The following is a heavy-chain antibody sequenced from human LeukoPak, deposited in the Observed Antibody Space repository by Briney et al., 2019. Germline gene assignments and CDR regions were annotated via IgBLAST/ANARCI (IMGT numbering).Heavy chain of an antibody. CDR1: GGSISSGSYY. Sequence: SQTLSLTCTVSGGSISSGSYYWSWIRQPAGKGLEWIGRIYTSGSTNYNPSLKSRVTISVDTSKNQFSLKLSSVTAADTAVYYCARGWLAFDHWGQGTLVTVSS. CDR3: ARGWLAFDH. D-gene: IGHD6-19*01. V-gene: IGHV4-61*02. J-gene: IGHJ4*02. CDR2: IYTSGST.